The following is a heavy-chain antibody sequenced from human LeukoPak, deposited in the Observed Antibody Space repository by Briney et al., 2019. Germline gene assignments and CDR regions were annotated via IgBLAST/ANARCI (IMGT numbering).Heavy chain of an antibody. V-gene: IGHV3-48*04. D-gene: IGHD5-18*01. J-gene: IGHJ4*02. Sequence: RGSLRLSCAASGFTFSDYTMNWVRQAPGKGLEWVSYISSTSTAIYYADSLKGRLTISRDNPKNTLYLQMNSLRVEDTAVYYCARAIASYGDSAYWGQGTLVTVSS. CDR1: GFTFSDYT. CDR3: ARAIASYGDSAY. CDR2: ISSTSTAI.